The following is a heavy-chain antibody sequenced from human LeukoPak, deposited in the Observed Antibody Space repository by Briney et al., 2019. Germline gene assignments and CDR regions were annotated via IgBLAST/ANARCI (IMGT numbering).Heavy chain of an antibody. D-gene: IGHD1-26*01. CDR1: GSTFSNAW. Sequence: GGSLRLSCAASGSTFSNAWMNWVRQAPGKGLEWLGRIKRNTEGGTTDYAAPVKGRFTISRDDSKNTLYLQINSLKTEDTAVYYCATDFTVGATLDYWGQGTLVTVSS. CDR3: ATDFTVGATLDY. V-gene: IGHV3-15*01. J-gene: IGHJ4*02. CDR2: IKRNTEGGTT.